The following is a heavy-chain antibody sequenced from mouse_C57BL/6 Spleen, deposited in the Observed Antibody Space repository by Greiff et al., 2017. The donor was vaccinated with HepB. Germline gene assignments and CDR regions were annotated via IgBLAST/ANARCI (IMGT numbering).Heavy chain of an antibody. CDR3: ARSKDYDGYFDY. CDR1: GYTFTSYW. J-gene: IGHJ2*01. D-gene: IGHD2-4*01. Sequence: VQLQQPGAELVKPGASVKMSCKASGYTFTSYWITWVKQRPGQGLEWIGDIYHGSGSTNYNEKFKSKATLTVDTSSSTAYMQLSSLTSEDSAVYYCARSKDYDGYFDYWGQGTTLTVSS. CDR2: IYHGSGST. V-gene: IGHV1-55*01.